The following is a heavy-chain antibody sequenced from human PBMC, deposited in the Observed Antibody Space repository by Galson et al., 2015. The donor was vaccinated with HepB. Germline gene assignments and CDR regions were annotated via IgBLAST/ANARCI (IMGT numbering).Heavy chain of an antibody. Sequence: SLRLSCAASGFTFSSYSMNWVRQAPGKGLEWVSSISSSSSYIYYADSVKGRFTISRDNAKNSLYLQMNSLRAEDTAVYYCARDRDSSGIDYWGQGTLVTVSS. CDR2: ISSSSSYI. D-gene: IGHD6-19*01. V-gene: IGHV3-21*01. J-gene: IGHJ4*02. CDR1: GFTFSSYS. CDR3: ARDRDSSGIDY.